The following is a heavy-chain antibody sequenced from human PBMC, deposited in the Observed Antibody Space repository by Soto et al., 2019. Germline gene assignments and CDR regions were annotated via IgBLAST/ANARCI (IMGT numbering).Heavy chain of an antibody. CDR1: GDTFTSYD. J-gene: IGHJ5*02. V-gene: IGHV1-8*01. CDR2: MNPNSGNT. Sequence: QVQLVQSGAEVKKPEASVKVSCKASGDTFTSYDINWERQGTGQGLEWMGWMNPNSGNTGYAQKFQGRVTMTRNTSISTAYMELSSLRSEDTAVYYCARAAAAGNWFDPWGQGTLVTVSS. D-gene: IGHD6-13*01. CDR3: ARAAAAGNWFDP.